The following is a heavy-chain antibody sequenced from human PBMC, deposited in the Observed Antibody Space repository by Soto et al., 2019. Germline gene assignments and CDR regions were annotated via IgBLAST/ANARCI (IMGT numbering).Heavy chain of an antibody. J-gene: IGHJ5*02. CDR3: AISVFP. Sequence: QVQLQESGPGLVKPSQTLSLTCTVSGGSISSGGYYGNGIRQHPGNGLEWIGYIYYIGSTYYNPSLKSPLTISLDTSKNQFSLKLSSVTAAGTAVYYCAISVFPWGQGTLVTVYS. CDR2: IYYIGST. V-gene: IGHV4-31*01. CDR1: GGSISSGGYY.